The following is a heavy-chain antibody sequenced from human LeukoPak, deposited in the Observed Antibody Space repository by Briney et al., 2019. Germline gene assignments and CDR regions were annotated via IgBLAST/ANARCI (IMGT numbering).Heavy chain of an antibody. CDR1: GGSFSGYY. CDR3: ASLVRMDIVVVPAARDNWFDP. V-gene: IGHV4-34*01. CDR2: INHSGST. J-gene: IGHJ5*02. D-gene: IGHD2-2*03. Sequence: PSETLSLTCAVYGGSFSGYYWSWIRQPPGKGLEWIGEINHSGSTNYNPSLKSRVTISVDTSKNQFSLKLSSVTAADTAVYYCASLVRMDIVVVPAARDNWFDPWGQGTLVTVSS.